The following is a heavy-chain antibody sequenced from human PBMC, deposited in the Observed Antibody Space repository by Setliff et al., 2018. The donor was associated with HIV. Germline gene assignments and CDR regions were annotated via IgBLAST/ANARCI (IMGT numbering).Heavy chain of an antibody. Sequence: ASVKVSCKPSGYTFTNYDINWVRQAAGQGLEWMGWMNPDSRNTGYAQRFEGSVTMTWDTSISTAYMELNNVKLEDTAVYYCARARTDYYDRRRRSHYYIDVWARGATVTSP. CDR1: GYTFTNYD. CDR2: MNPDSRNT. J-gene: IGHJ6*03. CDR3: ARARTDYYDRRRRSHYYIDV. D-gene: IGHD3-22*01. V-gene: IGHV1-8*02.